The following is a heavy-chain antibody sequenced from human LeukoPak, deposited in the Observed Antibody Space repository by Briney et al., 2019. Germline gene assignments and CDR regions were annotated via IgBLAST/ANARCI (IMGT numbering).Heavy chain of an antibody. CDR3: ARRSDFWSGYYYIDYYYGMDV. Sequence: SETLSLTCTVSGGSISSSSYYWGWIRQPPGKGLEWIGSIYYSGSTYYNPSLKSQVTISVDTSKNQFSLKLSSVTAADTAVYYCARRSDFWSGYYYIDYYYGMDVWGQGTTVTVSS. V-gene: IGHV4-39*01. J-gene: IGHJ6*02. D-gene: IGHD3-3*01. CDR2: IYYSGST. CDR1: GGSISSSSYY.